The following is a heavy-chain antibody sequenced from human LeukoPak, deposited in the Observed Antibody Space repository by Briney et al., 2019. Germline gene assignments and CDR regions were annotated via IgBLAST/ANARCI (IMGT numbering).Heavy chain of an antibody. Sequence: GRSLRLSCAASGFTFSSYGMHWVRQAPGKGLEWVAVIWYDGSNKYYADSVKGRFTISRDNSKNTLYLQMNSLRAEDTAVYYCARDGVVVAATSNYYYGMDAWGQGTTVTVSS. CDR3: ARDGVVVAATSNYYYGMDA. V-gene: IGHV3-33*01. CDR1: GFTFSSYG. J-gene: IGHJ6*02. CDR2: IWYDGSNK. D-gene: IGHD2-15*01.